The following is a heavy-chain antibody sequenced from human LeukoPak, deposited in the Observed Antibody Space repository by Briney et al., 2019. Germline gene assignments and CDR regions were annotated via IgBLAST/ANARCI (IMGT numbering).Heavy chain of an antibody. CDR2: INWNGGST. CDR3: ARVMWFGELLSTRASDAFDI. V-gene: IGHV3-20*01. Sequence: PGGSLRLSCAASGFTFSSYAMSWVRQAPGKGLEWVSGINWNGGSTGYADSVKGRFTISRDNAKNSLYLQMNSLRAEDTALYHCARVMWFGELLSTRASDAFDIWGQGTMVTVSS. D-gene: IGHD3-10*01. J-gene: IGHJ3*02. CDR1: GFTFSSYA.